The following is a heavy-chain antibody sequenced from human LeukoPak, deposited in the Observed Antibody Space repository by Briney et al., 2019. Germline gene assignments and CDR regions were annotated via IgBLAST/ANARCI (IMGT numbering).Heavy chain of an antibody. V-gene: IGHV4-4*07. Sequence: SETLSLTCTVSGGSISNYYWSWIRQPAGKGLEWIGRIYASGSTNYNPSLQSRVTTSVDRSKNQFSLKLSSVTAADTAVYYCARMSNYYDTSGYYQSSDYWGQGTLVTVSS. CDR3: ARMSNYYDTSGYYQSSDY. CDR1: GGSISNYY. J-gene: IGHJ4*02. CDR2: IYASGST. D-gene: IGHD3-22*01.